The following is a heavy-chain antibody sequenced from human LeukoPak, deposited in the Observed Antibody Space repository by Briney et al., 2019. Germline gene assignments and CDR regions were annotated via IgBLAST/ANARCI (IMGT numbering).Heavy chain of an antibody. J-gene: IGHJ4*02. CDR2: IIPIFGTA. Sequence: SVKVSCKASGGTFSSYAISWVRQAPGQGLEWMGGIIPIFGTANYAQKLQGRVTMTTDTSTSTAYMELRSLRSDDTAVYYCARDGGITMVRGVIIPFDYWGQGTLVTVSS. D-gene: IGHD3-10*01. CDR3: ARDGGITMVRGVIIPFDY. CDR1: GGTFSSYA. V-gene: IGHV1-69*05.